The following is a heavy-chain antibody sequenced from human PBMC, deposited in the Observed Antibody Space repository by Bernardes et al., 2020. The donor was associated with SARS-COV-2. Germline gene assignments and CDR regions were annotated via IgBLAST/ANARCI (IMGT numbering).Heavy chain of an antibody. CDR2: IYNSGST. V-gene: IGHV4-59*08. CDR3: ARGLGYCTGGVCYPNWFDP. Sequence: SETLSLTCTVSGDSISSYYWSWIRQPPGKGLEWIGYIYNSGSTNYNPSLKSRVTMSVDTSKNQLSLKLTSVTAADTAVYYCARGLGYCTGGVCYPNWFDPWGQGRLVTVSS. CDR1: GDSISSYY. J-gene: IGHJ5*02. D-gene: IGHD2-8*02.